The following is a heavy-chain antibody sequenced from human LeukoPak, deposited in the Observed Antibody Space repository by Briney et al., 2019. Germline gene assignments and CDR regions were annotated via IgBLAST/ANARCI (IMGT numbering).Heavy chain of an antibody. CDR2: ISSSGSTI. CDR1: GFTFSSYE. V-gene: IGHV3-48*03. D-gene: IGHD2-15*01. CDR3: ARDGYCSGGSCYKGRFDY. Sequence: PGGSLRLPCAASGFTFSSYEMNWVRQAPGKGLEWVSYISSSGSTIYYADSVKGRFTISRDNAKNSLYLQMNSLRAEDTAVYYCARDGYCSGGSCYKGRFDYWGQGTLVTVSS. J-gene: IGHJ4*02.